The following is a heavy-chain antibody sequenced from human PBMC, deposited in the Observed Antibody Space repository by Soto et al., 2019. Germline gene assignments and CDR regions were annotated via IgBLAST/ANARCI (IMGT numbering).Heavy chain of an antibody. CDR3: ASKVHDSSDNSYFDY. CDR1: GGTFSSYA. V-gene: IGHV1-69*12. J-gene: IGHJ4*02. CDR2: IIPIFGTA. Sequence: QVQLVQSGAEVKKPGSSVKVSCKASGGTFSSYAISWVRQAPGQGLEWMGGIIPIFGTANYAQKFQGRVTITADESTSPAYMELSSLRSEDKAVYYCASKVHDSSDNSYFDYWGQGTLVTVSS. D-gene: IGHD3-22*01.